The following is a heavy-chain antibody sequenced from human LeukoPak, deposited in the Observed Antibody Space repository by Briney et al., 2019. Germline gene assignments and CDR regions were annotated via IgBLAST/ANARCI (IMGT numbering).Heavy chain of an antibody. D-gene: IGHD3-10*01. CDR1: GYTFTSYD. V-gene: IGHV1-8*01. CDR3: AREGRYYGSGSYYSSYGMDV. Sequence: ASEKVSCKASGYTFTSYDINWVRQATGQGLEWMGWMNPNSGNTGYAQKFQGRVTMTRNTSISTAYMELSSLRSEDTAVYYCAREGRYYGSGSYYSSYGMDVWGQGTTVTVSS. J-gene: IGHJ6*02. CDR2: MNPNSGNT.